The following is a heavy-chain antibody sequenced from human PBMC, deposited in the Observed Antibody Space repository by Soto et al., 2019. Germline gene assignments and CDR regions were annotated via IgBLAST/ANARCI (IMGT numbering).Heavy chain of an antibody. CDR1: GYTFINYF. CDR3: ARPLIGNTVDL. CDR2: VDPSRGSA. V-gene: IGHV1-46*01. Sequence: QAQLLQSGAEVKKPGASVKVSCKASGYTFINYFIHWVRQAPGQRLEWIGSVDPSRGSADYAQKFQRRVTMTTDVSTRTVFMDLSSLRSEDTAVYYCARPLIGNTVDLWGQGTTVIVSS. J-gene: IGHJ3*01. D-gene: IGHD1-7*01.